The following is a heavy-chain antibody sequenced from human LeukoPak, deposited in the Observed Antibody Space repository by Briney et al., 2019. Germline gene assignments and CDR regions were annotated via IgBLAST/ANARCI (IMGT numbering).Heavy chain of an antibody. CDR2: ISGSGGST. Sequence: GGSLRLSCAASGFTFSSYSMNWVRQAPGKGLEWVSAISGSGGSTYYADSVKGRFTISRDNSKNTLYLQMNSLRAEDTAVYYCAKDKGGDYYDSSGPFDYWGQGTLVTVSS. J-gene: IGHJ4*02. CDR1: GFTFSSYS. D-gene: IGHD3-22*01. CDR3: AKDKGGDYYDSSGPFDY. V-gene: IGHV3-23*01.